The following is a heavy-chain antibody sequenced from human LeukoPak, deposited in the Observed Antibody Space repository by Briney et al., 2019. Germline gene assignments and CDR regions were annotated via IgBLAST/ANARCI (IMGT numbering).Heavy chain of an antibody. CDR2: ISYDGSNK. D-gene: IGHD5-24*01. J-gene: IGHJ4*02. CDR3: AKDSPRDGYNNLDY. V-gene: IGHV3-30*18. Sequence: GGSLRLSCAASGFTFSSYGMHWVRQAPGKGLEWVAVISYDGSNKYYADSVKGRFTISRDNSKNTLYLQTNSLRAEDTAVYYCAKDSPRDGYNNLDYWGQGTLVTVSS. CDR1: GFTFSSYG.